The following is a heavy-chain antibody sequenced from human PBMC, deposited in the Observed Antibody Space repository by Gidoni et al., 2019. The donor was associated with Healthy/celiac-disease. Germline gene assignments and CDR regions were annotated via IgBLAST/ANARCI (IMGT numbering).Heavy chain of an antibody. Sequence: EVQLVQSGAAEKKLGESLRISAKGSGYSFTRSWISWVRQMPGKGLEWMGRIDPSDSYTNYSPSFQGHDTISTDKSISTAYLQWRSLKASDTAMYYWARRAYCGGDCYRGGMDVWGQGTTVTVSS. D-gene: IGHD2-21*02. CDR2: IDPSDSYT. CDR3: ARRAYCGGDCYRGGMDV. CDR1: GYSFTRSW. J-gene: IGHJ6*02. V-gene: IGHV5-10-1*03.